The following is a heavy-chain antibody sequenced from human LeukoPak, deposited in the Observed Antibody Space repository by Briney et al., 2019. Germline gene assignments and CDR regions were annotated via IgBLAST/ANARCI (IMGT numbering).Heavy chain of an antibody. D-gene: IGHD2-2*02. CDR2: INPNSGGT. Sequence: ASVKVSCKASGYTFTGYYMHWVRQAPGQGLEWMGWINPNSGGTNYAQKFQGRVTMTRDTSISTAYMELSRLRSDDTAVYYCARRSRSTSCYRYLCGFDPWGQGTLVTVSS. CDR3: ARRSRSTSCYRYLCGFDP. J-gene: IGHJ5*02. V-gene: IGHV1-2*02. CDR1: GYTFTGYY.